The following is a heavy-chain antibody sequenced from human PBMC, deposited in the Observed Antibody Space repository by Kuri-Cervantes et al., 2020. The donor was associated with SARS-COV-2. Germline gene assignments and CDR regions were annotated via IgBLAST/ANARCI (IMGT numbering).Heavy chain of an antibody. CDR2: IYYSGST. CDR3: ARDRGAAAGGVRGFDP. D-gene: IGHD6-13*01. CDR1: GGSISSGGYY. J-gene: IGHJ5*02. Sequence: GSLRLSCTVSGGSISSGGYYWSWIRQHPGKGLEWIGYIYYSGSTNYNPSLKSRVTISVDTSKNQFSLKLSSVTAADTAVYYCARDRGAAAGGVRGFDPWGQGTLVTVSS. V-gene: IGHV4-61*08.